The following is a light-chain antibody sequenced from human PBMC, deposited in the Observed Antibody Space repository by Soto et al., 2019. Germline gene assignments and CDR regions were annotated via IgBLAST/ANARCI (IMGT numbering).Light chain of an antibody. V-gene: IGKV3-11*01. CDR3: QQSNNWPWT. CDR2: EAS. Sequence: EVVLTQSPATLSLSPGERATLSCRASQSGSDYTAWFQQKPGQPPRLVIDEASTRTTGIPDRLGGSGSGTDFPLTSSSVEPEDFAYSYCQQSNNWPWTFGQGTKVEIK. J-gene: IGKJ1*01. CDR1: QSGSDY.